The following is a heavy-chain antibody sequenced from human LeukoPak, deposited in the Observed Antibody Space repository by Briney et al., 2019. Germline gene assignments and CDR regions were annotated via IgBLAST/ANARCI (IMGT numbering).Heavy chain of an antibody. CDR3: ARHEGFGGFGLQSPFDY. J-gene: IGHJ4*02. V-gene: IGHV5-51*01. Sequence: GESLKISCKGSGYSFTSYWIGWVRQMPGKGLEWMGIIYPGDSDTRYSPSFQGQVTISADKSISTAYLQWSSLKASDTAMYYCARHEGFGGFGLQSPFDYWGQGTLVTVSS. D-gene: IGHD3-10*01. CDR1: GYSFTSYW. CDR2: IYPGDSDT.